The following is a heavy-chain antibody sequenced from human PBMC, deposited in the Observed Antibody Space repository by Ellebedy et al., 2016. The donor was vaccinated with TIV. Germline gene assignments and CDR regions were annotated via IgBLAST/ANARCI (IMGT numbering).Heavy chain of an antibody. D-gene: IGHD6-6*01. CDR3: VRGTSSSYGAD. Sequence: GESLKISCRDSGHSSSHWITWVRQMPGKGLEWMGRIDPEDSYTTYNSSFQGHVTMSADKSISTFYLQWTSLNASDTAMYYCVRGTSSSYGADWGQGTLVTVSS. CDR2: IDPEDSYT. J-gene: IGHJ4*02. CDR1: GHSSSHW. V-gene: IGHV5-10-1*01.